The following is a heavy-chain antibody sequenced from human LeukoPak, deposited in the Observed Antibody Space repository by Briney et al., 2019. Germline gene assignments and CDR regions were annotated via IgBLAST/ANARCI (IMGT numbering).Heavy chain of an antibody. D-gene: IGHD3-10*01. J-gene: IGHJ4*02. Sequence: SETLSLTCTVSGGSISNTSYYWGWIRQPPGKGLEWIGRIYSSGSTYYHPSLKSRVTISLDTSKDQLFLKLTSVTAADTAVYYCAREVQGSGSYQHYYWGQGTLVTVSS. CDR3: AREVQGSGSYQHYY. CDR1: GGSISNTSYY. CDR2: IYSSGST. V-gene: IGHV4-39*07.